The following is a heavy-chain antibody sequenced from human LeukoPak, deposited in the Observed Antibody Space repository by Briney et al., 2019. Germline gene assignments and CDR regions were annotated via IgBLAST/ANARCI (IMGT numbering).Heavy chain of an antibody. CDR1: GFSFSGDA. CDR2: IWSDGSQT. D-gene: IGHD3-16*01. CDR3: AGAAGLGNYLIDY. V-gene: IGHV3-33*01. Sequence: GGSLRLSCAASGFSFSGDAIHWVRQAPGKGLEWVALIWSDGSQTKYAGSVKGRFTVSRDDSKNTAFLQMSGLTVEDTAVYYCAGAAGLGNYLIDYWGQGTLVTVSS. J-gene: IGHJ4*02.